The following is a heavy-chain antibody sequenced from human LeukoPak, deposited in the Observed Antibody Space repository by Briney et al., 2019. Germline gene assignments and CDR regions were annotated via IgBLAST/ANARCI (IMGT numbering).Heavy chain of an antibody. CDR1: GFTFDDYG. J-gene: IGHJ5*02. V-gene: IGHV3-20*01. Sequence: PGGSLRLSCAASGFTFDDYGTSWVRQAPGKGLEWVSGINWNGGSTGYADSVKGRFTISRDNAKNSLYLQMNSLRAEDTALYHCARDRGIGGYNWFDPWGQGTLVTVSS. D-gene: IGHD3-10*01. CDR3: ARDRGIGGYNWFDP. CDR2: INWNGGST.